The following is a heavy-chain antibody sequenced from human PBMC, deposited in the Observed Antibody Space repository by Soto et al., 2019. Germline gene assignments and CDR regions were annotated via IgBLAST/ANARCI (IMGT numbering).Heavy chain of an antibody. V-gene: IGHV3-33*01. CDR1: GFTFSNYG. Sequence: QVQLVESGGGVVQPGRSLRLSCAASGFTFSNYGMHWVRQAPGKGLQWVAVVWYNGSNQYYADSVKGRFTISRDNSKNTLYLQMNSLRAEDTAVYYWARGEGNYGDQDLLYWGQGTLVTVSS. J-gene: IGHJ4*02. D-gene: IGHD4-17*01. CDR3: ARGEGNYGDQDLLY. CDR2: VWYNGSNQ.